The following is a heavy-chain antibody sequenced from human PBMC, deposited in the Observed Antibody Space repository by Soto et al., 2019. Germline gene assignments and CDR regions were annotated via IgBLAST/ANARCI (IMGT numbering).Heavy chain of an antibody. J-gene: IGHJ6*02. CDR1: GFTFSSYW. Sequence: PGGSLRLSCAASGFTFSSYWMHWVRQAPGKGLVWVSRINSDGSSTSYADSVKGRFTISRDNAKNTLYLQMNSLRAEDTAVYYCARDRYYYDSGYGMDVWGQGTTVTVSS. V-gene: IGHV3-74*01. CDR3: ARDRYYYDSGYGMDV. D-gene: IGHD3-22*01. CDR2: INSDGSST.